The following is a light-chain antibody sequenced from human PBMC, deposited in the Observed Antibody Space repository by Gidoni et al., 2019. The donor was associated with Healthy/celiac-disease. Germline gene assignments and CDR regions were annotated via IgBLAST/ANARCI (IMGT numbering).Light chain of an antibody. CDR3: QQYGSSHMYT. V-gene: IGKV3-20*01. Sequence: IVLTQSPGTLSLSPGERATLSCRASQSVSSSYLAWYQQKPGQAPRLRIYGASSRATGIPDRFSGSGSGTDFTLTISRLEPEDFAVYYCQQYGSSHMYTFGQGTRREIK. CDR2: GAS. CDR1: QSVSSSY. J-gene: IGKJ2*01.